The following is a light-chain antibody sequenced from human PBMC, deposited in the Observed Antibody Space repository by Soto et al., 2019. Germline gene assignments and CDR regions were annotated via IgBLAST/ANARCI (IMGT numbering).Light chain of an antibody. CDR3: LQYNNLWA. CDR2: RAS. CDR1: QSVSSC. V-gene: IGKV3-15*01. J-gene: IGKJ1*01. Sequence: EIVLTQSPATLSLSPGERATLSCRASQSVSSCLAWYQQKPGQAPRLLIYRASTRATGVPARFSGSGSGTEFTLTISSLQSEDFTVYSCLQYNNLWAFGKGTKVDI.